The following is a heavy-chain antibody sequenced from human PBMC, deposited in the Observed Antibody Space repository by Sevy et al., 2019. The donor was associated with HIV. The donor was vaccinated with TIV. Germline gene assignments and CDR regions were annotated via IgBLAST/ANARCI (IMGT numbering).Heavy chain of an antibody. CDR1: GFFFSNHG. V-gene: IGHV3-30*18. Sequence: GGSLRLSCAASGFFFSNHGMHWVRQAPGKGLEWVAVISYDGSYKNYGDSVKGRFTISRDNSKNTLYLQMDSLRAEDTAVFYCAKGPFGGNDFASWGQGTLVTVSS. CDR2: ISYDGSYK. J-gene: IGHJ4*02. CDR3: AKGPFGGNDFAS. D-gene: IGHD2-15*01.